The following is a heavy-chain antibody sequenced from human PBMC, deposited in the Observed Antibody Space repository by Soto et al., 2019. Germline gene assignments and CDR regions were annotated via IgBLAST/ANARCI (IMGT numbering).Heavy chain of an antibody. V-gene: IGHV4-34*01. D-gene: IGHD1-26*01. Sequence: PSETLSLTCAVYGGSFSGYYWSWIRQPPGKGLEWIGEINHSGSTNYNPSLKSRVTISVDTSKNQFSLKLSSVTAADTAVYYCARLPMVGAIPGYFHWCRQGALVNVSS. CDR2: INHSGST. J-gene: IGHJ4*02. CDR1: GGSFSGYY. CDR3: ARLPMVGAIPGYFHW.